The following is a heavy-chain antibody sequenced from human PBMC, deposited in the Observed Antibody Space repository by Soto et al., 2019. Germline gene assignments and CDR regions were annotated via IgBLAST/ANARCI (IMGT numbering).Heavy chain of an antibody. CDR2: MNPNTGNT. D-gene: IGHD2-8*02. CDR1: GYTFTSYD. CDR3: ARNPANTGYFEY. Sequence: QVQLVQSGAEVKKPGASVKVSCKASGYTFTSYDINWVRQAPGQGLEWMGWMNPNTGNTGYAQKFQGRFIRTRDTSISTAYMELSSLTSEDTAEYYCARNPANTGYFEYWGQGTLVNVSS. J-gene: IGHJ4*02. V-gene: IGHV1-8*01.